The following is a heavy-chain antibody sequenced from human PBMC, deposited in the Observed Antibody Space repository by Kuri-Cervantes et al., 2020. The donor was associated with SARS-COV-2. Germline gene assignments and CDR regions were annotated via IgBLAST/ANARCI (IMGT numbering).Heavy chain of an antibody. Sequence: LSLTCAASGFAFSSYGMHWVRQAPGKGLEWVSSISSSSSYIYYADSVKGRFTISRDNAKNSLYLQMNSLRAEDTAVYYCASLLSGGGAHLYYFYMDAWGKGTSVTVSS. CDR1: GFAFSSYG. CDR3: ASLLSGGGAHLYYFYMDA. CDR2: ISSSSSYI. D-gene: IGHD3-16*01. J-gene: IGHJ6*03. V-gene: IGHV3-21*01.